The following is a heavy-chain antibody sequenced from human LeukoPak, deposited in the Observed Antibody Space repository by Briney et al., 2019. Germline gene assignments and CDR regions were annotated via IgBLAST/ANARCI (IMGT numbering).Heavy chain of an antibody. J-gene: IGHJ3*02. CDR2: ISWNSGSI. Sequence: GGSLRLSCAASGFTLDDYAMHWVRQAPGKGLEWVSGISWNSGSIGYADSVKGRFTISRDNAKNPLYLQMNSLRAEDTALYYCAKVIAAAGNYGAFDIWGQGTMVTVSS. D-gene: IGHD6-13*01. CDR3: AKVIAAAGNYGAFDI. V-gene: IGHV3-9*01. CDR1: GFTLDDYA.